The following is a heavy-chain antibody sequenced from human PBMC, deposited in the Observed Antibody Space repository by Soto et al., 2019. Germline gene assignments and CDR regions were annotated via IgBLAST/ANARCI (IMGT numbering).Heavy chain of an antibody. V-gene: IGHV3-30*18. D-gene: IGHD3-16*01. J-gene: IGHJ6*02. Sequence: GGPLRLSCAASGFNIGTYTRHWVRQAPGMGLDWVAVVSYDGSNKDYADSVKGRFTISRDNSKNTLDLQMNSLRAEDTAVYYCAKVWGGNGYYYYGMDFWGQGTTVTVSS. CDR2: VSYDGSNK. CDR3: AKVWGGNGYYYYGMDF. CDR1: GFNIGTYT.